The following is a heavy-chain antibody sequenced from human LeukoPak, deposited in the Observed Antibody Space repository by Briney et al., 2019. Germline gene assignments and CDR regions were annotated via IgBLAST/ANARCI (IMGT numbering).Heavy chain of an antibody. D-gene: IGHD3-22*01. CDR3: ARSPNYDSSGYYRDY. CDR2: IYTSGST. CDR1: GGSISSGSYY. Sequence: SETLSLTCTVSGGSISSGSYYWSWIRQPAGKGLEWIGRIYTSGSTNYNPSLKSRVTISVDTSKSQFSLKLSSVTAADTAVYYCARSPNYDSSGYYRDYWGQGTLVTVSS. J-gene: IGHJ4*02. V-gene: IGHV4-61*02.